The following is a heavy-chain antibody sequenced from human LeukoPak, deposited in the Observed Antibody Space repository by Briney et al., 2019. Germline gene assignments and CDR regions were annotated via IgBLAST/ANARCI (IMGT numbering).Heavy chain of an antibody. Sequence: SETLSLTCTISGGSTSRGSYYWGWIRQPPGKGLEWIGSIYYSGSTYINPSLQSRVTISVDASTNQFSLRLSSVTAADTAVYYCARGQGSGSSWAFDYWGQGTLVTVSS. V-gene: IGHV4-39*02. CDR2: IYYSGST. J-gene: IGHJ4*02. CDR1: GGSTSRGSYY. D-gene: IGHD1-26*01. CDR3: ARGQGSGSSWAFDY.